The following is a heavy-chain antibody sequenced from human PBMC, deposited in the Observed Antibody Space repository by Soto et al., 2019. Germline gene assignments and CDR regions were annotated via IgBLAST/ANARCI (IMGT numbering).Heavy chain of an antibody. J-gene: IGHJ4*02. CDR3: ARKIIIYYDSSGFLRGGFDY. CDR2: IYYSGST. V-gene: IGHV4-31*03. D-gene: IGHD3-22*01. Sequence: QVQLQESGPGLVKPSQTLSLTCTVSGGSISSGGYYWSWIRQHPGKGLEWIGYIYYSGSTYYNPSLKSRVTISVDTSKNQFSLKLSSVTAADTALYYCARKIIIYYDSSGFLRGGFDYWGQGTLVTVSS. CDR1: GGSISSGGYY.